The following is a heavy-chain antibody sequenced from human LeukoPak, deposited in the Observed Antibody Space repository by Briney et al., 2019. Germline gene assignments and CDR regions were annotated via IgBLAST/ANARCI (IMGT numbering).Heavy chain of an antibody. CDR3: ARDTGVRPRVAHFDY. V-gene: IGHV4-39*07. CDR2: FYDSGST. CDR1: GGSISSNSYY. D-gene: IGHD1-14*01. J-gene: IGHJ4*02. Sequence: PSETLSLTCSVSGGSISSNSYYWGWIRQPPGKGREWIGSFYDSGSTYYNPSLKSRVTISLDMSKNQFSLQLNSVTPEDTAVYYCARDTGVRPRVAHFDYWGQGTLVTVSS.